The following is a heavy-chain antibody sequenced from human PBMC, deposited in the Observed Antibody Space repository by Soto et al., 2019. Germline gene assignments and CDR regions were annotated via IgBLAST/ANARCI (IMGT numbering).Heavy chain of an antibody. CDR2: ISYDGSTK. V-gene: IGHV3-30*09. CDR3: ARERGYFDY. J-gene: IGHJ4*02. Sequence: GGSLRLSCAASGFTFSSYAMHWVRQAPGKGLDWVAVISYDGSTKYFADSVKGRFAISRDNSKNTLYLQMTSLGTEDTAVYYCARERGYFDYWGQGTLVTVSS. CDR1: GFTFSSYA.